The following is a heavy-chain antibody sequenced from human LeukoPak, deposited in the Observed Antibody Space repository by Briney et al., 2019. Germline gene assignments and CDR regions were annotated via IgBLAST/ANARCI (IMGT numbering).Heavy chain of an antibody. CDR3: ATDPRATFDS. CDR1: GYTLTELS. Sequence: RGASVKVSCKVSGYTLTELSMHGVRQPAGKGLEGMGGFDPEDGETIYAQKFHGRVTMTEDTCTDTAYMARTRPRSADTAVYYCATDPRATFDSSGQRTLGTVSS. J-gene: IGHJ4*02. V-gene: IGHV1-24*01. D-gene: IGHD1-1*01. CDR2: FDPEDGET.